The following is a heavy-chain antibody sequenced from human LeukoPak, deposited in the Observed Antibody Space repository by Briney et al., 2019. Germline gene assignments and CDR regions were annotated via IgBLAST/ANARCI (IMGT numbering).Heavy chain of an antibody. J-gene: IGHJ4*02. CDR3: ARTIVVPAAKWRLDY. CDR2: INQSGRT. V-gene: IGHV4-34*01. Sequence: KPSETLSLTCAVYGGSFSGYYWTWIRQPPGRGLEWIGEINQSGRTNYSPSLKSRVTISVDTSKNQFSLNLNSVTAADTAVYYCARTIVVPAAKWRLDYWGQGTLVTVSS. CDR1: GGSFSGYY. D-gene: IGHD2-2*01.